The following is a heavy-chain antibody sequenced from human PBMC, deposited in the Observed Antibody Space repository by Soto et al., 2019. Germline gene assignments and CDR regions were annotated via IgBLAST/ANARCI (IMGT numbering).Heavy chain of an antibody. V-gene: IGHV4-59*01. D-gene: IGHD1-26*01. Sequence: SETLSLTCTVSGGSIRTYYWSWIRQSPGKGLEWIAYVYYSGNTYYNPSLKSRATISVDTSKNQFSLRLSSVTAGDTAVYYCASLGGSYYRFDYWGQGTPVTGSS. J-gene: IGHJ4*02. CDR3: ASLGGSYYRFDY. CDR1: GGSIRTYY. CDR2: VYYSGNT.